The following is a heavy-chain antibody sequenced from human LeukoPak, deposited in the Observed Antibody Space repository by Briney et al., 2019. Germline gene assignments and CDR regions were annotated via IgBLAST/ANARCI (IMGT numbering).Heavy chain of an antibody. V-gene: IGHV3-30*02. D-gene: IGHD3-16*01. CDR1: GFTFSTYG. CDR2: IGHDGTKI. J-gene: IGHJ4*02. CDR3: AKDHVTWGNRYFDH. Sequence: GGSLRLSYAASGFTFSTYGMHWVRQAPGKGLEWVAFIGHDGTKIYYADSVQGRFTISRDNSKNTLYLEMNSLSGEDTALYYCAKDHVTWGNRYFDHWGRGTLGTVSS.